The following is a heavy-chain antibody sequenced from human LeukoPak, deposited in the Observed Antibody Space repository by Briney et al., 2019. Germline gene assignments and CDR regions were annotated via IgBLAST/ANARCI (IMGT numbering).Heavy chain of an antibody. J-gene: IGHJ4*02. CDR3: ASLRVPGDFDY. V-gene: IGHV4-39*07. CDR2: IYYSGST. Sequence: PSETLSLTCTVSGGSISSSSYYWGWIRQPPGKGLEWIGSIYYSGSTYYNPSLKSRVTISVDTSKNQFSLKLSSVTAADTALYYCASLRVPGDFDYWGQGTLVTVSS. CDR1: GGSISSSSYY.